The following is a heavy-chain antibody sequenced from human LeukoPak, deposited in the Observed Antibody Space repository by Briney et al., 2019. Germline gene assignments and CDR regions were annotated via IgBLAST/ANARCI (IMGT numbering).Heavy chain of an antibody. CDR1: GFTFSSYA. CDR3: AKDPIFSGSYGVFDY. J-gene: IGHJ4*02. Sequence: GGSLRLSCAASGFTFSSYAMGWVRQAPGKGREWVSAISGSGGSTYYADSVKGRFTISRDNSKNTLYLQMNSLSPEDTAVYYCAKDPIFSGSYGVFDYWGLGTLVTVSS. CDR2: ISGSGGST. D-gene: IGHD1-26*01. V-gene: IGHV3-23*01.